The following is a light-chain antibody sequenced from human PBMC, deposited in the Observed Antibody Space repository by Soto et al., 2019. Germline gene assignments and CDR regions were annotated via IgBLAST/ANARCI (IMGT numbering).Light chain of an antibody. CDR1: QSVSSSF. CDR3: QQYVTSPWA. CDR2: GAS. J-gene: IGKJ1*01. V-gene: IGKV3-20*01. Sequence: EIVLTQSPGTLSLSPGERATLSCRASQSVSSSFLAWYQQKPGQAPRLLIYGASNRATGIPDRFSGSGSGTDFTLTISRLXXXXXXVYYCQQYVTSPWAFGQGTKVAIE.